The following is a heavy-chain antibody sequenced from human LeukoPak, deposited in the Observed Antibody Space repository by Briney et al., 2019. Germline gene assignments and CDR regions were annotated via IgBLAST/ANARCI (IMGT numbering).Heavy chain of an antibody. Sequence: SQTLSLTCTVSGGSISSGGFWNWIRQHPRKGLEWIGYIYHSGTTYYNPSLKSRVTISVDTSKNQFSLKLSSVTAADTAVYYCARDNSGYYWFDPWGQGTLVTVSS. V-gene: IGHV4-31*03. CDR1: GGSISSGGF. CDR2: IYHSGTT. D-gene: IGHD3-22*01. CDR3: ARDNSGYYWFDP. J-gene: IGHJ5*02.